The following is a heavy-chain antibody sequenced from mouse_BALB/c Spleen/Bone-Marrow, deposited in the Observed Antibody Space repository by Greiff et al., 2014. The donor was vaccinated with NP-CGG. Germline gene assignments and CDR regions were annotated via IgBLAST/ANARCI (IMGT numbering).Heavy chain of an antibody. CDR2: IYPGNGNT. J-gene: IGHJ4*01. V-gene: IGHV14-3*02. CDR3: ARRDYFAMDY. Sequence: VKLQQSGAELVKPGASVKLSCTASGFNIKDTYIQWVKQRPEQGLEWIGRIYPGNGNTKYDPKFKGKATLTADTSSNTAYLHLSSLTSEDSAVYYCARRDYFAMDYWGQGTSVTVSS. CDR1: GFNIKDTY.